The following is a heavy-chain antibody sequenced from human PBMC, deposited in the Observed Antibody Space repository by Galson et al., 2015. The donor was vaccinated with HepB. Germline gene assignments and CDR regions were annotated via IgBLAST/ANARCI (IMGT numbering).Heavy chain of an antibody. Sequence: SLRLSCAASGFTFSYYTINWVRQAPGKGLEWASYISGSSPYIYYTDSVWGRFTVSRDNSNDSLYLQMNSLRVENTAVYYCARECGRSDYGYHDGMDVRGQGTTVTVSS. V-gene: IGHV3-21*01. CDR1: GFTFSYYT. J-gene: IGHJ6*02. CDR2: ISGSSPYI. CDR3: ARECGRSDYGYHDGMDV. D-gene: IGHD4-17*01.